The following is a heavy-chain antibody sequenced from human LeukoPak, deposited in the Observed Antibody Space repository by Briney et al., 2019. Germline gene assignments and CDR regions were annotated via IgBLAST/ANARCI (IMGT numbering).Heavy chain of an antibody. CDR2: INPSGGST. Sequence: ASVKVSCKASGYTFTNYYMHWVRQAPGQGLEWMGIINPSGGSTSYAQKFQGRVTMTRDMSTSTVYMELSSLRSEDTAVYYCARDQKIFGVVTERNAFDIWGQGTMVIVSS. CDR1: GYTFTNYY. V-gene: IGHV1-46*01. CDR3: ARDQKIFGVVTERNAFDI. D-gene: IGHD3-3*01. J-gene: IGHJ3*02.